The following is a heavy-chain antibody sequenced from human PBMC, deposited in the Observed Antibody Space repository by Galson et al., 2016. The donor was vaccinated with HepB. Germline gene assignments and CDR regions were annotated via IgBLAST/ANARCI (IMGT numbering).Heavy chain of an antibody. Sequence: SVKVSCKASGYNFTNYDIIWVRQASGQGLEWMGWMNPNSGHTGHAQKFQGRATMTRNTSIHKVYMDLTSLTSAETAVYFCARDKRHHYYGLESRVKGYFDLWCRCTRIIVSS. CDR3: ARDKRHHYYGLESRVKGYFDL. CDR2: MNPNSGHT. D-gene: IGHD3-10*01. V-gene: IGHV1-8*01. J-gene: IGHJ2*01. CDR1: GYNFTNYD.